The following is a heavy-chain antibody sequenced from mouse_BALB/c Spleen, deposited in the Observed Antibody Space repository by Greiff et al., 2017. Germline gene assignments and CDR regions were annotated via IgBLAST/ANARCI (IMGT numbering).Heavy chain of an antibody. V-gene: IGHV5-9-1*01. CDR1: GFTFSSYA. J-gene: IGHJ2*01. Sequence: EVMLVESGGGLVKPGGSLKLSCAASGFTFSSYAMSWVRQTPEKRLEWVATISSGGSYTYYPDSVKGRFTISRDNAKNTLYLQMSSLRSEDTAMYYCARETGEYWGQGTTLTVSS. CDR3: ARETGEY. CDR2: ISSGGSYT. D-gene: IGHD4-1*01.